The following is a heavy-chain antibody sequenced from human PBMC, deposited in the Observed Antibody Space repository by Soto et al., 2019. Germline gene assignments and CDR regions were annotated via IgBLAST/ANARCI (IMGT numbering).Heavy chain of an antibody. D-gene: IGHD5-12*01. CDR2: IYHSGST. CDR3: ARESGLMMATIEFDY. Sequence: QVQLQESGPGLVKPSQTLSLTCTVSGGSISSGDYYWSWIRQPPGKGLEWIGYIYHSGSTYYKPSLKSRVTISVDTSKNRFSLKLSSVTAADTAVYYCARESGLMMATIEFDYWGQGTLVTVSS. V-gene: IGHV4-30-4*01. J-gene: IGHJ4*02. CDR1: GGSISSGDYY.